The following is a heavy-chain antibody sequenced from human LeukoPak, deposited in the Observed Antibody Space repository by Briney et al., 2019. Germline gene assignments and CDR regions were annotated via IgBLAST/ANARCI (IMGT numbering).Heavy chain of an antibody. V-gene: IGHV3-30*18. CDR1: GFTFSSYG. CDR3: AKAGGGPHDY. D-gene: IGHD3-16*01. J-gene: IGHJ4*02. CDR2: ISYDGSNK. Sequence: GGSLRLSCAASGFTFSSYGMHWVRQAPGKGLEWVAVISYDGSNKYYADSVKGRFTISRDNSKNTLYLQMNSLRAEDTAVYYCAKAGGGPHDYWGQGTLVTVSS.